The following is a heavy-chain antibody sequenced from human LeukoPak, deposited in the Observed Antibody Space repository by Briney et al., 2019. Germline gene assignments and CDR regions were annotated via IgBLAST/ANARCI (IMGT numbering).Heavy chain of an antibody. J-gene: IGHJ4*02. CDR1: GGSISYYH. CDR2: VYYSGSS. Sequence: PSETLSLTCTVSGGSISYYHWTWVRQPPGKGLEWIGYVYYSGSSSYNPSLKSRVTMSVDTSKNQFSLRLSSVPAADTAVYFCARGADTSAYYYYFDYWGQGILVAVSS. CDR3: ARGADTSAYYYYFDY. D-gene: IGHD3-22*01. V-gene: IGHV4-59*13.